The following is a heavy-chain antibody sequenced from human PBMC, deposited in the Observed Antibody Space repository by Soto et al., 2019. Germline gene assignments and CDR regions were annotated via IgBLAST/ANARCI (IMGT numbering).Heavy chain of an antibody. D-gene: IGHD3-10*01. CDR2: INHSGST. CDR1: GGSFSGYY. J-gene: IGHJ5*02. Sequence: SETLSLTCAVYGGSFSGYYWSWIRQPPGKGLEWIGEINHSGSTNYNPSLKSRVTISVDTSKNQFSLKLSSVTAADTAVYYCARGGYYGSGSYNPWGQGTLVTLSS. V-gene: IGHV4-34*01. CDR3: ARGGYYGSGSYNP.